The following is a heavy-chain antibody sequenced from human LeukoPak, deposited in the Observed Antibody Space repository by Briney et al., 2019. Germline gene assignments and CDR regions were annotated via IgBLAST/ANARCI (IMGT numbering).Heavy chain of an antibody. D-gene: IGHD4-17*01. CDR1: GFTFSSYG. J-gene: IGHJ3*02. Sequence: GGSLRLSCAASGFTFSSYGMHWVRLAPGKGLEWVAVIWYDGSNKYYADSVKGRFTISRDNSKNTLYLQMNSLRAEDTAVYYCARACRSPVTTGDDEAFDIWGQGTMVTVSS. CDR3: ARACRSPVTTGDDEAFDI. CDR2: IWYDGSNK. V-gene: IGHV3-33*01.